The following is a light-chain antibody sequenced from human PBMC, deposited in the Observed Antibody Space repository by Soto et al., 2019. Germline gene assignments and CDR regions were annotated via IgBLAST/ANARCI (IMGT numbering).Light chain of an antibody. Sequence: DIQMTHSPSTLSASVGDIVSINRRASQSISAWLAWYQQKPGKAPKILISDASILENGVPSRFSGTGSGTEFTLTISSLQPDDFATYFCQQYNSFSLITFGQGTRLENK. CDR3: QQYNSFSLIT. CDR2: DAS. V-gene: IGKV1-5*01. CDR1: QSISAW. J-gene: IGKJ5*01.